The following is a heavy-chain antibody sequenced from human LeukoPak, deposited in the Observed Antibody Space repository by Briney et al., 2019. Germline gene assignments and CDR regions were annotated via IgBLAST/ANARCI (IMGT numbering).Heavy chain of an antibody. CDR1: GYTFTNYW. CDR2: IYPGDSDT. CDR3: AREIAAAVVT. J-gene: IGHJ5*02. Sequence: GEPLKISCKDSGYTFTNYWIGWVRQMPGKGLEWMGIIYPGDSDTRYSPSFQGQVTISADKSISTAYLQWSSLKASDTAMYYCAREIAAAVVTWGQGTLVTVSS. V-gene: IGHV5-51*01. D-gene: IGHD6-13*01.